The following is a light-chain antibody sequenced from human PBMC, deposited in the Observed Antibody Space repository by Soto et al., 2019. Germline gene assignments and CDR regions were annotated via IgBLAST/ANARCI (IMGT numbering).Light chain of an antibody. CDR3: QQYDTYST. CDR2: TAS. V-gene: IGKV1-5*03. Sequence: IQMTQSPSTLSGSVGDRVTITCRTSQTMSSWLAGYQQKPGKAPELLIYTASNLASGVASRFSGSGSANEFPITISRLQHDDFVTYYRQQYDTYSTFGQGTKVDIK. CDR1: QTMSSW. J-gene: IGKJ1*01.